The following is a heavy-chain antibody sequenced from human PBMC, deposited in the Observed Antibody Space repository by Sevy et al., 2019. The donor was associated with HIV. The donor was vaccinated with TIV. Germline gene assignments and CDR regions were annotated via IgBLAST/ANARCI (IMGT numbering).Heavy chain of an antibody. D-gene: IGHD3-9*01. CDR1: GFTFDDYA. Sequence: GGCLRLSCAASGFTFDDYAMLWVRQAPGKGLEWVSGISWNSGSIGYADSVEGRFTISRDNAKNSLYLQMNSLRAEDTAWYYCAKSPRYDILTGSFDPWGQGTLVTVS. V-gene: IGHV3-9*01. J-gene: IGHJ5*02. CDR2: ISWNSGSI. CDR3: AKSPRYDILTGSFDP.